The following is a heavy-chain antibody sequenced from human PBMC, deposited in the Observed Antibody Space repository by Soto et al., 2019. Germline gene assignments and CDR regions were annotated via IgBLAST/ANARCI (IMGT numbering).Heavy chain of an antibody. J-gene: IGHJ6*02. CDR3: ARTLINPNSSGYYGYYYYGMDV. CDR1: GFTFSSYS. CDR2: ISSSSSTI. D-gene: IGHD3-22*01. V-gene: IGHV3-48*02. Sequence: EVQLVESGGGLVQPGGSLRLSCAASGFTFSSYSMNWVRQAPGKGLEWVSYISSSSSTIYYADSVKGRFTISRDNAKNPLYLQMNSLRDEDTAVYYCARTLINPNSSGYYGYYYYGMDVWGQGTTVTVSS.